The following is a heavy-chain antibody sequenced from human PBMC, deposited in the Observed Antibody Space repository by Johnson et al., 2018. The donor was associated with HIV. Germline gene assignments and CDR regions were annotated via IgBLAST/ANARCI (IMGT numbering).Heavy chain of an antibody. V-gene: IGHV3-30*04. J-gene: IGHJ3*02. D-gene: IGHD1-26*01. CDR3: ARDRALGWELLGAFDI. CDR2: ISYDGSNK. CDR1: GFTFSSYA. Sequence: QVQLVESGGGVVQPGRSLRLSCAASGFTFSSYAMHWVRQAPGKGLEWVAVISYDGSNKYYADSVKGRFTISRDNSKNTLYLQMNSLRAEDTAVYYCARDRALGWELLGAFDIWGQGTMVTVSS.